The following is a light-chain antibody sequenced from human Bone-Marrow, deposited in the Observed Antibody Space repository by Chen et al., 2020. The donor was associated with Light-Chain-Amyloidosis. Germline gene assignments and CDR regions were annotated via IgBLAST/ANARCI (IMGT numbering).Light chain of an antibody. J-gene: IGKJ4*01. Sequence: DVALTQTPLSVSVTAGQPASISCKSSQSLLHRDGKTYLYWYLQKPGQSPQLLIYEVSKRFSGVPDRFSGSGSGTDFTLRIGRVEADDVGIYYCMQGIQLPLTFGGGTKVEIK. CDR3: MQGIQLPLT. CDR1: QSLLHRDGKTY. V-gene: IGKV2D-29*02. CDR2: EVS.